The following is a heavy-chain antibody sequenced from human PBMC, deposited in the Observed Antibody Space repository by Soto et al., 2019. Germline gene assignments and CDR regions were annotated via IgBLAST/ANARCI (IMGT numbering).Heavy chain of an antibody. Sequence: QVQLVQSGAEVKKPGSSVKVSCKASGGTFSSYAISWVRQSPGQGLEWMGGIIPIFGTANYPQKFQGRVTITADESTRTAYMELSSLGSEDTAVYYCARTGDVGIYRNYDRCYFDYGGQGPLVSVSS. CDR3: ARTGDVGIYRNYDRCYFDY. V-gene: IGHV1-69*01. D-gene: IGHD4-4*01. CDR1: GGTFSSYA. J-gene: IGHJ4*02. CDR2: IIPIFGTA.